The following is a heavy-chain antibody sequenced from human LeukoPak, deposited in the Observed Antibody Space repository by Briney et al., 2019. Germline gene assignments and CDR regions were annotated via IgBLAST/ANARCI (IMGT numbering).Heavy chain of an antibody. CDR1: GGSISSSSYS. CDR3: STTIRGWYGVGDY. J-gene: IGHJ4*02. Sequence: SETLSLTCTVSGGSISSSSYSWGWIRQPPGKGLEYIGSSSYSGSTYYNPSLKSRVTISVDTSKNQFSLNLNSVTAADTAVYYCSTTIRGWYGVGDYWGQGVLVTVSS. CDR2: SSYSGST. V-gene: IGHV4-39*01. D-gene: IGHD6-19*01.